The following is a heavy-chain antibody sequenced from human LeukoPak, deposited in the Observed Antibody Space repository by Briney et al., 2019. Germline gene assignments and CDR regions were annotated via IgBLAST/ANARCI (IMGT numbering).Heavy chain of an antibody. J-gene: IGHJ5*02. V-gene: IGHV1-8*01. D-gene: IGHD2-2*01. CDR2: IHPRSGYS. Sequence: ASVKVSCKTSGYTFTDYDVTWVRQGPGQGLEWMGYIHPRSGYSESAQRFQGRLSMTRDVSTDTAYMELSTLTSDDTAVYYCARVTSGMRYNWFDPWGQGTLIIVSS. CDR3: ARVTSGMRYNWFDP. CDR1: GYTFTDYD.